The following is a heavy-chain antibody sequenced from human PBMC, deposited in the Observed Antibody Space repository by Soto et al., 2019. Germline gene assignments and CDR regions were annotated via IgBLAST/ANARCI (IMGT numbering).Heavy chain of an antibody. CDR2: IIPVFGTT. V-gene: IGHV1-69*12. CDR3: ARGCSSPSAWVDP. J-gene: IGHJ5*02. Sequence: QVQLVQSGAEVKKPGSSVKVSCKASGGTFSTSAISWVRQAPGLGLEWMGGIIPVFGTTNYAQKFQGRVTVTANESTSTGYMELSSLRSEDTAVFFCARGCSSPSAWVDPWCQGTLVTVSS. CDR1: GGTFSTSA. D-gene: IGHD6-6*01.